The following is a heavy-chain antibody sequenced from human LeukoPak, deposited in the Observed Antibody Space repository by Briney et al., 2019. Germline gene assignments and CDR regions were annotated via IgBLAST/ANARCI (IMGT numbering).Heavy chain of an antibody. J-gene: IGHJ4*02. Sequence: GASVKVSCKASGGTFSSYAISWVRQAPGQGLEWMGGIIPIFGTANYAQKFQGRVTITADESTSTAYMELSSLRSEDTAVYYCARGDYSNYASQFDYWGQGTLVTVSS. CDR3: ARGDYSNYASQFDY. D-gene: IGHD4-11*01. CDR1: GGTFSSYA. V-gene: IGHV1-69*01. CDR2: IIPIFGTA.